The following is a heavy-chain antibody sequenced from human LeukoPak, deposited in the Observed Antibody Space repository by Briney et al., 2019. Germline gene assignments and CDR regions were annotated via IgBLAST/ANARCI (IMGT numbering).Heavy chain of an antibody. CDR2: ISSSGSTI. Sequence: GGSLRLSCAASGFTFSSYEMNWVRQAPGKGLEWVSYISSSGSTIYYADSVKGRFTISRDNAKNSLYLQMNSLRAEDTAVYYCARVNLLPIDYWGQGTLVTVSS. CDR1: GFTFSSYE. V-gene: IGHV3-48*03. J-gene: IGHJ4*02. CDR3: ARVNLLPIDY.